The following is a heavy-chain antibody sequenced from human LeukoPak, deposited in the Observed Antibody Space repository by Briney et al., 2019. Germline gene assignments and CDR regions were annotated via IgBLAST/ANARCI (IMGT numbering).Heavy chain of an antibody. Sequence: SETLSLTCAVYGGSFSGYYWSWVRQPPGKGREWLGEINHSRSTNYNPSLKSRVPISVDTSKNQFSLKLSSVTAADTAVYYCARASRGAFDIWGQGTMVTVSS. CDR1: GGSFSGYY. CDR2: INHSRST. D-gene: IGHD3-10*01. J-gene: IGHJ3*02. V-gene: IGHV4-34*01. CDR3: ARASRGAFDI.